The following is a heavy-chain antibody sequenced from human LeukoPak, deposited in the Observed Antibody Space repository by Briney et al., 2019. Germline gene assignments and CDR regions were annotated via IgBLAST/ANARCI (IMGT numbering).Heavy chain of an antibody. Sequence: GGSLRLSCAASGFTFSSYEMNWVRQAPGKGLEWGSYISSSGSIIYYADSVKGRFTISRDNAKNSLYLQMNSLRAEDTAVYYCAELGITTIGVAWGKRATFTMSS. CDR2: ISSSGSII. J-gene: IGHJ6*01. V-gene: IGHV3-48*03. CDR1: GFTFSSYE. D-gene: IGHD3-10*02. CDR3: AELGITTIGVA.